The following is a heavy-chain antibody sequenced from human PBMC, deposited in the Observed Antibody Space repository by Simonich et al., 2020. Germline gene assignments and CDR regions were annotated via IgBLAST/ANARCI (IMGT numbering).Heavy chain of an antibody. V-gene: IGHV3-7*01. Sequence: EVQLVESGGGLVQPGGSLRLSCAGSGFTFSSYWMSWVRQAPGKGVEGVANKKKDENGKYKGDFVKGRFTISRDNAKNSLYLQMNSLRAEDTAVYYCARDREVYGSGSYYNYWGQGTLVTVSS. J-gene: IGHJ4*02. CDR1: GFTFSSYW. CDR3: ARDREVYGSGSYYNY. CDR2: KKKDENGK. D-gene: IGHD3-10*01.